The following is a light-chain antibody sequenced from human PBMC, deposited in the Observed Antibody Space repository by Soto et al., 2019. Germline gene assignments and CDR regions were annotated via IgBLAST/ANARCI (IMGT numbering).Light chain of an antibody. CDR2: GAS. J-gene: IGKJ3*01. V-gene: IGKV3D-20*02. CDR3: QQRSNWPPFT. CDR1: QTITTSQ. Sequence: EIVLTQSPGTLSFSPGERATLFCRASQTITTSQLAWYQQKPGQAPRVLIFGASNRATGIPDRFSGSGSGTDFTLTISRLEPEDFAVYYCQQRSNWPPFTFGPGTKVDIK.